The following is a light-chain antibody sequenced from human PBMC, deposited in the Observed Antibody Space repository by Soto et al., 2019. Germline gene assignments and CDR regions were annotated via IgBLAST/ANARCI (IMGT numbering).Light chain of an antibody. Sequence: DIVLTQSPGTLSLSPGERATLSCRASQSVSSNYLAWYQQKPGQAPGLLIYGASSRATGIPDRFSGSGSGTDFTLTISRLEPEDFAVYYCQQYGRSPWTFGQGTKVEVK. V-gene: IGKV3-20*01. CDR3: QQYGRSPWT. CDR2: GAS. CDR1: QSVSSNY. J-gene: IGKJ1*01.